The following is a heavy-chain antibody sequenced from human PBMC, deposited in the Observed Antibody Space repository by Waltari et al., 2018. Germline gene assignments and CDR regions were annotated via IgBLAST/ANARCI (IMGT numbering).Heavy chain of an antibody. CDR1: GGSFSGSY. D-gene: IGHD6-6*01. CDR2: INHSGST. V-gene: IGHV4-34*01. Sequence: QVQLQQWGTGLLKPSETLSLTCAAYGGSFSGSYWSWVRTPPGKGLEWIGEINHSGSTNYNPSLKSRVTISVDTSKNQFSLKLSSVTAADTAVYYCASVIGGEAARWAFDIWGQGTMVTVSS. J-gene: IGHJ3*02. CDR3: ASVIGGEAARWAFDI.